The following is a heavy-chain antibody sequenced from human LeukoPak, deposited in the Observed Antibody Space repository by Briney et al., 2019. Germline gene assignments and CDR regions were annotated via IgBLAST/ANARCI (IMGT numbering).Heavy chain of an antibody. D-gene: IGHD3-10*01. CDR1: GFTFSSYE. Sequence: GGSLRLSCAASGFTFSSYEMNWVRQAPGKGLERVSYISSSGSTIYYADSVKGRFTISRDNAKNSLYLQMNSLRAEDTAVYYCARDSGFYYGSGSYYPSHYGMDVWGQGTTVTVSS. CDR3: ARDSGFYYGSGSYYPSHYGMDV. J-gene: IGHJ6*02. CDR2: ISSSGSTI. V-gene: IGHV3-48*03.